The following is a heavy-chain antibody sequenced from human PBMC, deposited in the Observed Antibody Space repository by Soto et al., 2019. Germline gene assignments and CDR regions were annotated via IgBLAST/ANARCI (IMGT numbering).Heavy chain of an antibody. CDR1: GFPFSSYA. J-gene: IGHJ6*02. CDR2: ISSSSSYI. D-gene: IGHD3-3*01. Sequence: PGGSLRLSCAASGFPFSSYAMSWVRQAPGKGLEWVSAISSSSSYIYYADSVKGRFTISRDNAKNSLYLQMNSLRAEDTAVYYCARDPHYDFWSGLYGMDVWGQGTTVTVSS. V-gene: IGHV3-21*01. CDR3: ARDPHYDFWSGLYGMDV.